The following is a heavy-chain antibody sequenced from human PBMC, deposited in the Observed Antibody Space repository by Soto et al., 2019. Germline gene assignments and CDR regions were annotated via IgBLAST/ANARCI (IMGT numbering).Heavy chain of an antibody. CDR2: ISGSGGVT. V-gene: IGHV3-23*01. D-gene: IGHD3-10*02. CDR3: FFFRAEDGIRDVRSVSAFLLNRSSDL. Sequence: KGLEWVSGISGSGGVTYYADSVKGRFTSSRDNSKNTLYRKMNSLRAEDTAIYYCFFFRAEDGIRDVRSVSAFLLNRSSDL. J-gene: IGHJ2*01.